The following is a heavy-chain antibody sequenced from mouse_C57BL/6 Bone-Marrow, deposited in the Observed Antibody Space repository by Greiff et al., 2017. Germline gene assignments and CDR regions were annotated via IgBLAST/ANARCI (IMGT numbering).Heavy chain of an antibody. CDR1: GYTFTDYY. D-gene: IGHD1-1*01. CDR3: ARDPYYYGSSGYFDV. V-gene: IGHV1-75*01. Sequence: VQLQESGPELVKPGASVKISCKASGYTFTDYYMNWVKQRPGQGLEWIGWIFPGSGSTYYNEKFKGKATLTVDKSSSTAYMLLSSLTSEDSAVYFCARDPYYYGSSGYFDVWGTGTTVTVSS. CDR2: IFPGSGST. J-gene: IGHJ1*03.